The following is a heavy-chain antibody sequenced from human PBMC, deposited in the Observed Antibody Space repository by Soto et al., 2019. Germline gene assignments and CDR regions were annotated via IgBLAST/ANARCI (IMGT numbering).Heavy chain of an antibody. J-gene: IGHJ4*02. CDR1: GDSISSYY. V-gene: IGHV4-59*08. D-gene: IGHD4-17*01. CDR3: ARQKVSRFYGEVDFFDY. Sequence: SETLSLTCTVSGDSISSYYWSWIRQPPGKGLEWIGYIHYSGSTNYNPSLKSRVTISIDTSNKHLSLHLSSVTAADTAVYYCARQKVSRFYGEVDFFDYWGLGTLVTVSS. CDR2: IHYSGST.